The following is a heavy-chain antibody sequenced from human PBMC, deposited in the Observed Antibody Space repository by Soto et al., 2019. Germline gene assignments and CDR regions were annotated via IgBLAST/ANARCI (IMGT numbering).Heavy chain of an antibody. D-gene: IGHD6-13*01. CDR2: INPSGGST. J-gene: IGHJ6*02. V-gene: IGHV1-46*01. CDR1: GYTFTSYY. Sequence: ASVKVSCKASGYTFTSYYMHWVRQAPGQGLEWMGIINPSGGSTSYAQKFQGRVTMTRDTSTSTVYMELSSLRSEDTAVYYCARVTQGPIAAAGRYGMDVWGQGTTVTVSS. CDR3: ARVTQGPIAAAGRYGMDV.